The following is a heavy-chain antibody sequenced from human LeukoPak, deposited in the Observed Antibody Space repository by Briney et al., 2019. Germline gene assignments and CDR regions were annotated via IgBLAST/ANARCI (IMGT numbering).Heavy chain of an antibody. Sequence: PGGFLRLSCAASGFTFSRYSMNWVRQAPGKGLEWVSSISSSSSYIYYADSVKGRFTISRDNAKNSLYLQMNSLRAEDTAVYYCASVVAAAGIPWGQGTLVTVSS. D-gene: IGHD6-13*01. CDR3: ASVVAAAGIP. CDR1: GFTFSRYS. CDR2: ISSSSSYI. V-gene: IGHV3-21*01. J-gene: IGHJ5*02.